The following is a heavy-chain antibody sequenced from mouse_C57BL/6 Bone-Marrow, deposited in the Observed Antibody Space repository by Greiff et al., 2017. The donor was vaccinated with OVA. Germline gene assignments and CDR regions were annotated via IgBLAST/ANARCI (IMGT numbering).Heavy chain of an antibody. CDR2: IDPSDSYT. D-gene: IGHD1-1*01. CDR1: GYTFTSYW. J-gene: IGHJ4*01. V-gene: IGHV1-50*01. CDR3: ARVLYYYGSSPYAMDY. Sequence: VQLQQPGAELVKPGASVKLSCKASGYTFTSYWMQWVKQRPGQGLEWIGEIDPSDSYTNYNQKFKGKATLTVDTSSSTAYMQLSSLTSEDSAVYYCARVLYYYGSSPYAMDYWGQGTSVTVSS.